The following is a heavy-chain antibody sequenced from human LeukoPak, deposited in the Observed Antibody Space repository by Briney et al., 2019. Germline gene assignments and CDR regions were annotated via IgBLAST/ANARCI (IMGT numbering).Heavy chain of an antibody. CDR1: GGSISSGGYS. CDR2: ISHSWPT. Sequence: SETLSLTCAVFGGSISSGGYSWTWIRQPPGKGLEWIGSISHSWPTSYSPSLESRVTISVDTSKNQFSLKLTSVTAADTAVYYCARDNCSGGSCFHASYYYGMDVSGQGTTVTVSS. V-gene: IGHV4-30-2*01. D-gene: IGHD2-15*01. J-gene: IGHJ6*02. CDR3: ARDNCSGGSCFHASYYYGMDV.